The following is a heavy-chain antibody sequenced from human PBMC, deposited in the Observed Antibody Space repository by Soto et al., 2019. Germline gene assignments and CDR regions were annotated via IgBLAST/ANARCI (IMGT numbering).Heavy chain of an antibody. V-gene: IGHV1-69*12. D-gene: IGHD2-8*01. CDR2: IIPGFGSA. J-gene: IGHJ6*02. CDR3: ASENCANGICYRNYYYFGMDV. Sequence: QVQLVQSGAEVKKPGSSVKVSCKASGGTFSNYAIRWVRQAPGQGLEWMGGIIPGFGSANYAQKFQDRVTITADESTSTAYMALSSMTSDDTAVYYCASENCANGICYRNYYYFGMDVWGQGTTVIVSS. CDR1: GGTFSNYA.